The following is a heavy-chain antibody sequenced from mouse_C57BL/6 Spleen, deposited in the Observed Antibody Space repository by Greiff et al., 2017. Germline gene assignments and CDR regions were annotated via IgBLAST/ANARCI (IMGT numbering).Heavy chain of an antibody. CDR3: TRCDLYYYGSSYWAY. V-gene: IGHV1-15*01. D-gene: IGHD1-1*01. CDR2: IDPENGGT. Sequence: VQLQESGAELVRPGASVTLSCKASGYTFTDYEMHWVKQTPVHGLEWIGAIDPENGGTAYNQKFKGKAILTADKSSSTAYMELRSLTSEDSAVYYCTRCDLYYYGSSYWAYWGQGTLVTVSA. J-gene: IGHJ3*01. CDR1: GYTFTDYE.